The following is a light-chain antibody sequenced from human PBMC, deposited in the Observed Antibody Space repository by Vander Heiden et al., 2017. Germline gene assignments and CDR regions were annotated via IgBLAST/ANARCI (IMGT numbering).Light chain of an antibody. J-gene: IGKJ1*01. Sequence: DIQMTQSPSTLSASVADTVTTTCRASQSISTWLAWYQQKPGKAPRLLIYEASSVETEIPFRFSGSGSGTEFTLTISSLQPDDFATYYCQHNNTDPRTFGQGTRVEIK. CDR2: EAS. CDR3: QHNNTDPRT. CDR1: QSISTW. V-gene: IGKV1-5*03.